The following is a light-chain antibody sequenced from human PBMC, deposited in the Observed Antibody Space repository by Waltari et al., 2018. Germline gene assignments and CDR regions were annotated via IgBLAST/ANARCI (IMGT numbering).Light chain of an antibody. V-gene: IGLV1-47*01. CDR3: SSYTTSSAPGV. Sequence: QSVLTQPPSASVTPGQRVTISCSGSGSTIGSNYVYWYQQLPGKAPKLLIYRDNQRPSGVPDRFSGSKSGTSASLGISGLRSMDEADYYCSSYTTSSAPGVFGTGTRVTVL. CDR2: RDN. J-gene: IGLJ1*01. CDR1: GSTIGSNY.